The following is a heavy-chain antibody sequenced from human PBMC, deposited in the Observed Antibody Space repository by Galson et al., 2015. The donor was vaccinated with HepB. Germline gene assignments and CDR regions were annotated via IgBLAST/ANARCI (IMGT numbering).Heavy chain of an antibody. D-gene: IGHD3-10*01. Sequence: SLRLSCAASGFTFSSYGMHWVRQAPGKGLEWVAVISYDGSNKYYADSVKGRFTISRDNSKNTPYLQMNSLRAEDTAVYYCAKGYGSGSYGSYWGQGTLVTVSS. CDR3: AKGYGSGSYGSY. CDR2: ISYDGSNK. V-gene: IGHV3-30*18. J-gene: IGHJ4*02. CDR1: GFTFSSYG.